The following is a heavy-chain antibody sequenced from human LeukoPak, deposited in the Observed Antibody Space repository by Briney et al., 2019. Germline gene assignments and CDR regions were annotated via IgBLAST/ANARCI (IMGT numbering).Heavy chain of an antibody. V-gene: IGHV1-69*04. D-gene: IGHD5-12*01. J-gene: IGHJ3*02. Sequence: ASVKVSCKASGGTFSSYAISWVRQAPGQGLEWMERIIPILGIANYAQKFQGRVTITADKSTSTAYMELSSLRSEDTAVYYCARRPSGYESDAFDIWGQGTMVTVSS. CDR2: IIPILGIA. CDR1: GGTFSSYA. CDR3: ARRPSGYESDAFDI.